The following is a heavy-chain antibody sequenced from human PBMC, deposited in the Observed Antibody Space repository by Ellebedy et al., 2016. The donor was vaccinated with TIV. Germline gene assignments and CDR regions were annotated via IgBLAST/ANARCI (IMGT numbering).Heavy chain of an antibody. J-gene: IGHJ5*02. Sequence: PGGSLRLSCAASGFTFSTYAMAWVRQAPGKGLDWVSYISRDGSTIFYADSVKGRFTISRDSARNSLYLQMNSLRDEDTALYYCTREGSGFDPWGQGALVTVSS. CDR1: GFTFSTYA. CDR2: ISRDGSTI. V-gene: IGHV3-48*02. CDR3: TREGSGFDP.